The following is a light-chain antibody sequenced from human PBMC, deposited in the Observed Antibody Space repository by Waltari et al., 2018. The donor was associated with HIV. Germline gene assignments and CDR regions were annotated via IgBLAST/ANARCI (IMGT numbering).Light chain of an antibody. Sequence: QAALTQPASVSGSPGQSITISCTGTSSDVGGYKYISRYQQHPGKAPKLMIYEVSQRPSGVSNRFSGSKSGNTASLTISGLQAEDEADYYCSSYTSSNTLDVFGTGTKVTVL. CDR1: SSDVGGYKY. CDR3: SSYTSSNTLDV. V-gene: IGLV2-14*01. J-gene: IGLJ1*01. CDR2: EVS.